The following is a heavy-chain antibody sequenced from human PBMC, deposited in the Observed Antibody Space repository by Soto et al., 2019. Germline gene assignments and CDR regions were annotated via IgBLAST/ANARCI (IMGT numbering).Heavy chain of an antibody. CDR3: ARRGSGSYYDY. CDR2: ISGSGGST. Sequence: EVQLLESGGGLVQTGGSLRLSCADSGFNFSSYAMRWVRQAPVKGLEWVSAISGSGGSTYYADSVKGRFTISRDNSKNTLYLQMNSLRAEDTAVYYCARRGSGSYYDYWGQGTLVTVSS. D-gene: IGHD1-26*01. V-gene: IGHV3-23*01. CDR1: GFNFSSYA. J-gene: IGHJ4*02.